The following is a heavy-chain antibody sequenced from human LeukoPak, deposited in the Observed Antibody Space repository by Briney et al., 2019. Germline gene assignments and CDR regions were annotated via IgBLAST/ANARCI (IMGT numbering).Heavy chain of an antibody. J-gene: IGHJ4*02. Sequence: EAPVKVSCKTSGGIFRSYAISWVRQAPRQGLEWMGGFIPVFDRTNYAQNFQGRVTITADESTSTVYMELSGLRPEDTALYFCARGNNYSDLNPNYWGQGTLVTVSS. CDR2: FIPVFDRT. D-gene: IGHD4-17*01. CDR3: ARGNNYSDLNPNY. CDR1: GGIFRSYA. V-gene: IGHV1-69*13.